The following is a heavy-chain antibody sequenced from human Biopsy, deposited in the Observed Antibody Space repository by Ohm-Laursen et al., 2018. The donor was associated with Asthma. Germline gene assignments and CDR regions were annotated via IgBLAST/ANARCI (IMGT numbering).Heavy chain of an antibody. V-gene: IGHV4-61*01. J-gene: IGHJ2*01. CDR3: ARVPTTLRYFDL. Sequence: TLSLTCTVSGGSVSSGSYYWSWIRQPPGKGLARVSYISYSGSTDYNPSLKSRLNISMDTSKNQFSLKLSSVTAADTAVYYCARVPTTLRYFDLWGRGTLVTVSS. D-gene: IGHD2-15*01. CDR1: GGSVSSGSYY. CDR2: ISYSGST.